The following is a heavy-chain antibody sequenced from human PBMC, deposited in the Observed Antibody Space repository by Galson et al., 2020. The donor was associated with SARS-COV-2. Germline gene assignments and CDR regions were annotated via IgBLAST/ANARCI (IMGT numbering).Heavy chain of an antibody. Sequence: SETLSLTCRVSAYSISSGYYWGWLRPPPGQGLEWIGSIYHSRNTYYNPSLKSRVTISVDTSKNQFYLKLSSVTAEDTAVYYCARETLYGDISGSGYWGQGTLVTVSS. D-gene: IGHD4-17*01. CDR2: IYHSRNT. V-gene: IGHV4-38-2*02. CDR1: AYSISSGYY. CDR3: ARETLYGDISGSGY. J-gene: IGHJ4*02.